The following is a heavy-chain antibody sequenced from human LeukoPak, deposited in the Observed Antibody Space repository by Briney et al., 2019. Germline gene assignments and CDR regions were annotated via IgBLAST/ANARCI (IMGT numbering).Heavy chain of an antibody. CDR2: ISSSGGNT. Sequence: GGSLRLSCAASGFTFSSYSMSWVRQAPGKGLEWVSSISSSGGNTYYADSVKGRFTISRDNSKNTLYLQMNSLRAEDTAVYYCVGIAAAGPFDYWGQGTLVTVSS. CDR3: VGIAAAGPFDY. CDR1: GFTFSSYS. V-gene: IGHV3-23*01. D-gene: IGHD6-13*01. J-gene: IGHJ4*02.